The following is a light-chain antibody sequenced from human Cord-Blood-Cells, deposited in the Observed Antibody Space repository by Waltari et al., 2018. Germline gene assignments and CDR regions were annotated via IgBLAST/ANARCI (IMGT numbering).Light chain of an antibody. CDR1: QSVSSN. Sequence: EIVMTQSPATLSGDPGERATLSCRASQSVSSNLAWYQQKPGQAPRLLIYGASTRATGIPARFSGSGSGTEFTLTISSLQSEDFAVYYCQQYNNWPPMYTF. CDR2: GAS. V-gene: IGKV3-15*01. CDR3: QQYNNWPPMYT. J-gene: IGKJ2*01.